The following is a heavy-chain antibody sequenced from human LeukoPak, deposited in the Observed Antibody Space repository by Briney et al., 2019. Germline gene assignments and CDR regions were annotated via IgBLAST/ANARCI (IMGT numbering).Heavy chain of an antibody. CDR2: IYHSGTT. D-gene: IGHD6-13*01. J-gene: IGHJ4*02. CDR3: ARVPPPIAAPTFDY. Sequence: SETLSLTCAVSGESIRSTNWWSWVRQPPGKGLEWIGEIYHSGTTNYNPSLESRVTISLDTSNNQFFLDLNSVTAADTAVYYCARVPPPIAAPTFDYWGQGTLVTVSS. V-gene: IGHV4-4*02. CDR1: GESIRSTNW.